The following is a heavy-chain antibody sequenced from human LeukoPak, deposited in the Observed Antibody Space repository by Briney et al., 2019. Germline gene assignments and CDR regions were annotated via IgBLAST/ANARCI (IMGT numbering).Heavy chain of an antibody. Sequence: SQTLSLTCAISGDSVSSNSAAWNWIRQSPPRGLEWLGRTYYRSKWYNDYAVSVKSRITINPDTSKNQFSLQLNSVTPEDTAVYYCARGQFGETLYYYYYYGMDVWGQGTTVTVSS. CDR2: TYYRSKWYN. J-gene: IGHJ6*02. CDR1: GDSVSSNSAA. CDR3: ARGQFGETLYYYYYYGMDV. D-gene: IGHD3-10*01. V-gene: IGHV6-1*01.